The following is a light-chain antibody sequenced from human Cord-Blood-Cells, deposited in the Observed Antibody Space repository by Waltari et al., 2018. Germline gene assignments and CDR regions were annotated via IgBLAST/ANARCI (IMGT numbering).Light chain of an antibody. V-gene: IGLV1-44*01. J-gene: IGLJ3*02. CDR1: SSNIGSNT. CDR3: AAWDDSLNGWV. Sequence: QSVLTQPPSASGTPGQRVTISCSGSSSNIGSNTVNWYQQPPGTAPTLLISRNNQRPSGVPGRFSGSKSGTSASLAISGLQSEDEADYYCAAWDDSLNGWVFGGGTKLTVL. CDR2: RNN.